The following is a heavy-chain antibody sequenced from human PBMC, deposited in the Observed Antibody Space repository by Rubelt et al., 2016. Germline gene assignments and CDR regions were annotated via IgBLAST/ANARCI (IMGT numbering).Heavy chain of an antibody. CDR1: GFMFSTYW. V-gene: IGHV3-74*01. Sequence: GQRGGSLRLSCAASGFMFSTYWMHWVRQAPGKGLVWVSRIRSDGSSTSHADSVKGRFTISRDNAKNTVSLQMNSLRAEDTAVYYCTRATAVSFDYWGQGTLVAAPS. CDR2: IRSDGSST. J-gene: IGHJ4*02. CDR3: TRATAVSFDY. D-gene: IGHD6-25*01.